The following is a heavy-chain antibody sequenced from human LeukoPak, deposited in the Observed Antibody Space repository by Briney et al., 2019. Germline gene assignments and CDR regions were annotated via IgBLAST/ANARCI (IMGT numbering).Heavy chain of an antibody. CDR2: ISSSGSTI. CDR1: KFTFNNYA. Sequence: PGGSLRLSCLASKFTFNNYAMTWVRQAPGKGLEWVSYISSSGSTIYYADSVKGRFTISRDNAKNSLYLQMNSLRAEDTAVYYCARNGGYYYDSSGYYQSAFDIWGQGTMVTVSS. J-gene: IGHJ3*02. V-gene: IGHV3-48*04. CDR3: ARNGGYYYDSSGYYQSAFDI. D-gene: IGHD3-22*01.